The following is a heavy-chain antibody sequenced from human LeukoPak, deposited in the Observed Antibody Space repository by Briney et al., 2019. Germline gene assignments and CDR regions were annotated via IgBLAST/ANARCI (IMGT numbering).Heavy chain of an antibody. V-gene: IGHV3-48*01. CDR3: ARGVGYTGNFSIHMFGPLVSRGLGDP. CDR1: GFTFSSYT. CDR2: ISTGSTTM. D-gene: IGHD5-12*01. Sequence: GGSLRLSCAASGFTFSSYTMTWVRQAPGKGLEWVSYISTGSTTMYYADSVKGRFSISRENANDLLYLHLSSLRPQDTAVYYFARGVGYTGNFSIHMFGPLVSRGLGDP. J-gene: IGHJ5*02.